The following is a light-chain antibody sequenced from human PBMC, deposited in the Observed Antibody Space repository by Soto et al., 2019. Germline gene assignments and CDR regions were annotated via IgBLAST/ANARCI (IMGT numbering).Light chain of an antibody. J-gene: IGLJ1*01. CDR2: EVY. CDR3: SSYTSSDTVYV. V-gene: IGLV2-14*01. CDR1: RSDIGAYNY. Sequence: QSALTQPASVSGSPGQSITISCTGSRSDIGAYNYVSWYQRHPGKAPKLLIYEVYSRPSGVSNRFSGSKSGNTASLTISGLQPEDEADDYCSSYTSSDTVYVFGSGTKLTVL.